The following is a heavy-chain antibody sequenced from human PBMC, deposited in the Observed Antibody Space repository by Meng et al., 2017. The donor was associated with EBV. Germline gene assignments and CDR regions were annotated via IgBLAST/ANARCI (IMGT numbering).Heavy chain of an antibody. D-gene: IGHD3-10*01. CDR2: FLPRLGAP. J-gene: IGHJ4*02. CDR3: ASESGRGYTPDY. V-gene: IGHV1-69*01. CDR1: GGPFRYYA. Sequence: QVQLGPAAAEVKKPGSSVKVSCKTSGGPFRYYAISWVRQAPGQGLEWLGGFLPRLGAPNYAQKFHGRVKITADESTSTHYMDLSSLRSEDTAIYYCASESGRGYTPDYWGQGTLVTVSS.